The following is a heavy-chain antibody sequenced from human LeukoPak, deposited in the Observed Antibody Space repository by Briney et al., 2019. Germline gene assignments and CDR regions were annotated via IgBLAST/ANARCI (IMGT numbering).Heavy chain of an antibody. CDR1: GFTFSIYG. D-gene: IGHD1-26*01. V-gene: IGHV3-30*18. CDR2: ISYDGSNK. CDR3: AKLGSGSDPGAFDI. Sequence: GRSLRLSCAASGFTFSIYGMHWVRQAPGKGVEWVAVISYDGSNKYYADSVKGRFTISRENSKNTLYLQMNSLRAEDTAVYYCAKLGSGSDPGAFDIWGQGTMVTVSS. J-gene: IGHJ3*02.